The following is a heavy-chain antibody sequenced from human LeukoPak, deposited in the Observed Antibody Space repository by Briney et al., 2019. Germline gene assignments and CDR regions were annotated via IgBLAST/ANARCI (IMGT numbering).Heavy chain of an antibody. CDR1: GGSFSGYY. Sequence: SETLSLTCAVYGGSFSGYYWSWIRQPPGKXLEWIGEINHSGSTNYNPSLKSRVTISVDTSKNQFSLKLSSVTAADTAVYYCARYSSSWNNWFDPWGQGTLVTVSS. V-gene: IGHV4-34*01. J-gene: IGHJ5*02. CDR3: ARYSSSWNNWFDP. D-gene: IGHD6-13*01. CDR2: INHSGST.